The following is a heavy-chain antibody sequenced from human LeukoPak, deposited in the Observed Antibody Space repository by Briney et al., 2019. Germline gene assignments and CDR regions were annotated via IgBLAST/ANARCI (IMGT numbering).Heavy chain of an antibody. V-gene: IGHV3-21*01. J-gene: IGHJ4*02. D-gene: IGHD1-1*01. CDR3: ARESTEERPGC. CDR1: GFTLRSYT. Sequence: GGSLRLSCAASGFTLRSYTMNWVRQAPGKGLEWVSSIGISSNKIYYADSVKGRFIISRDNAKNSVYLQMNSLRAEDTAVYYCARESTEERPGCWGQGTLVTVSS. CDR2: IGISSNKI.